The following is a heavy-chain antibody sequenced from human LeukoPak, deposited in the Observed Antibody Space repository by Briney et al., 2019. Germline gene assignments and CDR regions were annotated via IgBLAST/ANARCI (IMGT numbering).Heavy chain of an antibody. J-gene: IGHJ2*01. CDR1: GFTFSSYD. CDR3: ARGVGPAAILGFFDL. V-gene: IGHV3-13*01. Sequence: PGGSLRLSCAASGFTFSSYDMHWVRQATGKGLEWVSAIGTAGDTYYPGCVKGRFTISRENAKHSLYLQMNSLRAGDTAVYYCARGVGPAAILGFFDLWGRGTLVTVSS. D-gene: IGHD2-2*02. CDR2: IGTAGDT.